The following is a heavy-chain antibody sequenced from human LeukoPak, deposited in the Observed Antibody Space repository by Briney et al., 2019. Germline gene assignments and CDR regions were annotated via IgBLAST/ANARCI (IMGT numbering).Heavy chain of an antibody. CDR1: GYSISSGYY. Sequence: SETLSLTCTVSGYSISSGYYWGWIRQPPGKGLEWIGSIYHSGSTYYNPSLKSRVTISVDTSKNQFSLKLSSVTAADTAVYYCARERWLQSPGDYWGQGTLVTVSS. V-gene: IGHV4-38-2*02. D-gene: IGHD5-24*01. CDR3: ARERWLQSPGDY. J-gene: IGHJ4*02. CDR2: IYHSGST.